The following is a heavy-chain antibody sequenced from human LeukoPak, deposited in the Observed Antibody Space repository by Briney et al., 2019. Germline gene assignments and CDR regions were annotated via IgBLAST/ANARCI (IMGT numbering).Heavy chain of an antibody. D-gene: IGHD6-19*01. CDR3: ARELSSSGWPAPEYFQH. CDR1: GGTFRSYA. CDR2: IIPILGIA. V-gene: IGHV1-69*04. J-gene: IGHJ1*01. Sequence: SVKVSRKASGGTFRSYAISSVREAPGQGVEWMGRIIPILGIANYAQKCQGRVTITADKSTRTAYMKLSSLRSEDTAVYYCARELSSSGWPAPEYFQHWGQGTLVTVSS.